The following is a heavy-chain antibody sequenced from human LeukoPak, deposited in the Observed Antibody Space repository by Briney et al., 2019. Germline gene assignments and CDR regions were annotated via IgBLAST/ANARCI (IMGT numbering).Heavy chain of an antibody. V-gene: IGHV1-2*02. D-gene: IGHD5-18*01. CDR2: INPNSGGT. Sequence: ASVKVSCKASGYTFTGYYMHWVRQAPGQGLEWMGWINPNSGGTNYAQKFQGRVTMTRDTSISTAYMELSRLRSDDTAVYYCARDFPFLGPDRGHSYGSRNYYYYGMDVWGQGTTVTVSS. CDR3: ARDFPFLGPDRGHSYGSRNYYYYGMDV. CDR1: GYTFTGYY. J-gene: IGHJ6*02.